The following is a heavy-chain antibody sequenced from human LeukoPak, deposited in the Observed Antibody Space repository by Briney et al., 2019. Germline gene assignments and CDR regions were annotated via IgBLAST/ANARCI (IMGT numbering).Heavy chain of an antibody. J-gene: IGHJ4*02. D-gene: IGHD6-19*01. CDR2: IRYDGSNK. Sequence: PGGSLRLSCAASGFTFSSYGMHWVRQAPGKGLEWVAFIRYDGSNKYYADSVKGRFTTSRDNSKNTLYLQMNSLRAEDTAVYYCGALGVAVAGTLDYWGQGTLVTVSS. CDR1: GFTFSSYG. V-gene: IGHV3-30*02. CDR3: GALGVAVAGTLDY.